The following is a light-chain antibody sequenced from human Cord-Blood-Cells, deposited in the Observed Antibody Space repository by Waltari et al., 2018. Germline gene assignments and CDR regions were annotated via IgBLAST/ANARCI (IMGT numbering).Light chain of an antibody. J-gene: IGLJ3*02. CDR2: KDS. Sequence: SYELTPPPSASVSLGQMARIPCSGEALPKKYAYWYQQKPGQFPVLAIYKDSERSSGIPGRYSGASSGKIFTLTISGVQAEDEADYYCRSADSSGTYPDVFGGGTKLTVL. V-gene: IGLV3-16*01. CDR1: ALPKKY. CDR3: RSADSSGTYPDV.